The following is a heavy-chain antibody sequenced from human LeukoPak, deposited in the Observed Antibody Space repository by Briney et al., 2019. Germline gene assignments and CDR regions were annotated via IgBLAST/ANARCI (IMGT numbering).Heavy chain of an antibody. D-gene: IGHD3-10*01. V-gene: IGHV1-2*02. CDR1: GYTFTGYY. Sequence: ASVKVSCKASGYTFTGYYMHWVRQAPGQGLEWMGWINPNSGGTNYAQKFQGRVTMTRDTSISTAYMELSRLRSDDTAVYYCARDSGYYYGSGSYFRREYYFDYWGRGTLVTVSS. CDR3: ARDSGYYYGSGSYFRREYYFDY. CDR2: INPNSGGT. J-gene: IGHJ4*02.